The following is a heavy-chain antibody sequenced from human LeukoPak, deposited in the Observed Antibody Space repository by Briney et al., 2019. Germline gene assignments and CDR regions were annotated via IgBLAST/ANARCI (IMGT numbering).Heavy chain of an antibody. Sequence: GGSLRLPCAASGFIFNNYDMHWVPQAPGKGLEWVALIYYDGTNKYYADSVKGRFTISRDNSKNTLFLQMNSLRVEDTAVYYCARQSTVATDWWGQGTLVTVSS. CDR1: GFIFNNYD. V-gene: IGHV3-33*01. CDR3: ARQSTVATDW. D-gene: IGHD4-23*01. CDR2: IYYDGTNK. J-gene: IGHJ4*02.